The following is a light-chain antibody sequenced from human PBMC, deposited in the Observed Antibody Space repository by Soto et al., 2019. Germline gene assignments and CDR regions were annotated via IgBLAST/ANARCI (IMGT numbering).Light chain of an antibody. CDR1: QRVLHRSNKKKN. CDR2: WAS. V-gene: IGKV4-1*01. J-gene: IGKJ4*01. CDR3: QQYSSTPIT. Sequence: DIVMTQSPDSLAVSLGERATINCKSSQRVLHRSNKKKNISWYQQKPGQPPKVLIYWASTRESGVPDRFSGSGSVTDFTLTISSLQAEDVAVYFCQQYSSTPITFGGGTKVEIK.